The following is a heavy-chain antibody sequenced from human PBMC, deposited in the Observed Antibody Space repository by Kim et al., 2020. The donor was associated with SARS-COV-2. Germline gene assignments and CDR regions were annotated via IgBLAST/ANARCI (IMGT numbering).Heavy chain of an antibody. V-gene: IGHV3-7*01. CDR3: VRAGWEMDY. J-gene: IGHJ4*01. Sequence: GGSLRLSCASSGFTFSRFWMAWVRQAPGKGLEWVASIKEDRTQQYYVDSVKGRFTISKDDAQRSLFLQMNSLRVDDTAVYYCVRAGWEMDYWGHGILVTVSS. CDR1: GFTFSRFW. CDR2: IKEDRTQQ. D-gene: IGHD1-26*01.